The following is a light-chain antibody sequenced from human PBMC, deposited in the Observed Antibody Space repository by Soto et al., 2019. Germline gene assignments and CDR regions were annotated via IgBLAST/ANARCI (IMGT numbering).Light chain of an antibody. J-gene: IGKJ1*01. V-gene: IGKV1-9*01. Sequence: DIQLTQSPSFLSASVGDRVTITCRASQGISSYLAWYQQKPGKAPKLLIYAASILQSGVPSRFSGRGSGTEFTLTISSLQPEDFATYYCQQLNSYPRTFGRGTEVEIK. CDR1: QGISSY. CDR3: QQLNSYPRT. CDR2: AAS.